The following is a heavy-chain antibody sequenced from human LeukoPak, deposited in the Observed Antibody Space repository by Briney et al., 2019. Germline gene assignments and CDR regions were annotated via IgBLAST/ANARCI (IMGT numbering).Heavy chain of an antibody. V-gene: IGHV3-9*01. CDR3: AKDIRLLSPSGSFDY. Sequence: GGSLRLSCAASGFTLDDFAMHWVRQAPGKGLEWVSGISWNSGDIGYADSVKGRFTISRDNAKNSLYLQMNSLRVEDTALYYCAKDIRLLSPSGSFDYWGQGTLVTVSS. D-gene: IGHD1-26*01. J-gene: IGHJ4*02. CDR2: ISWNSGDI. CDR1: GFTLDDFA.